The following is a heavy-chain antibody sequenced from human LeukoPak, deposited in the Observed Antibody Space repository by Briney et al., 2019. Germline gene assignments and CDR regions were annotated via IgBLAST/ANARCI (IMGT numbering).Heavy chain of an antibody. CDR1: GFTFSSYW. CDR2: INSDGSST. Sequence: PGGSLRLSCAASGFTFSSYWMHWVRQAPGKGLVWVSRINSDGSSTSYADSVKGRFTISRDSAKNTLYLQMNSLRAEDTALYYCARDSCSGGTRYFGYWGQGTLVTVST. CDR3: ARDSCSGGTRYFGY. D-gene: IGHD2-15*01. J-gene: IGHJ4*02. V-gene: IGHV3-74*01.